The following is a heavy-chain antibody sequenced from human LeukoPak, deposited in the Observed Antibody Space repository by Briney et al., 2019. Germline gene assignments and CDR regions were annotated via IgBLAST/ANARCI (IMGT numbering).Heavy chain of an antibody. CDR1: GYTFTDYY. CDR2: INPNSGGT. V-gene: IGHV1-2*02. D-gene: IGHD3-22*01. J-gene: IGHJ4*02. CDR3: ARDEYYDSSGYYYFDY. Sequence: ASVKVSCKAFGYTFTDYYMHWVRQAPGQGLEWMGWINPNSGGTNYAQKFQGRVTMTRDTSISAAYMELSRLRSDDTAVYYCARDEYYDSSGYYYFDYWGQGTLVTVSS.